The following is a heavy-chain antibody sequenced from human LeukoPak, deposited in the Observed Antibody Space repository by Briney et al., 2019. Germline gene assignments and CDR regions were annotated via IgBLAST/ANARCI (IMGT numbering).Heavy chain of an antibody. J-gene: IGHJ5*02. V-gene: IGHV4-34*01. CDR3: ARRLVRGVIIRSWFDP. Sequence: SEILSLTCAVYGGSFSGYYWSWIRRPPGKGLEWIEEINHSGSTNYNPSLKSRVTMSVDTSKNQFSLKLSSVTAADTAVYYCARRLVRGVIIRSWFDPWGQGTLVTVSS. CDR2: INHSGST. CDR1: GGSFSGYY. D-gene: IGHD3-10*01.